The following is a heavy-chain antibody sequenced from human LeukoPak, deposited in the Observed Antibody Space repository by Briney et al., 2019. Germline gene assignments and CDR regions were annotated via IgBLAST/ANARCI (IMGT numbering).Heavy chain of an antibody. Sequence: SETLSLTCAVYGESFSGYYWSWIRQPPGKGLEWIGEINHSGSTNYNPSLKSRVTIPVDTSKNQFSLKLSSVTAADTAVYYCAGVRYYFDYWGQGTLVTVSS. V-gene: IGHV4-34*01. CDR3: AGVRYYFDY. J-gene: IGHJ4*02. CDR1: GESFSGYY. CDR2: INHSGST.